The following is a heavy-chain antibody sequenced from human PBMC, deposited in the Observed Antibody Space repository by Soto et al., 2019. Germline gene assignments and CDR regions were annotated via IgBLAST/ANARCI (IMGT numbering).Heavy chain of an antibody. Sequence: SETLSLTCTVSGDSITSNSYFWAWIRQPPGKGLEWIGSIYYSGTTYYNPSLKSRVTISVDRSKNQFSLKLSSVTAADTAVYYCARIRNILPGYPGHFDYSGQATLVTVSS. J-gene: IGHJ4*02. D-gene: IGHD3-9*01. CDR3: ARIRNILPGYPGHFDY. V-gene: IGHV4-39*07. CDR1: GDSITSNSYF. CDR2: IYYSGTT.